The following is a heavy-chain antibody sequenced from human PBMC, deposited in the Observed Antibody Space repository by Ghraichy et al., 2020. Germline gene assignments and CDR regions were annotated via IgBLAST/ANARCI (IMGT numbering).Heavy chain of an antibody. Sequence: GGSLRLSCAASGFTFSSYAMSWVRQAPGKGLEWVSAISGSGGSTYYADSVKGRFTISRDNSKNTLYLQMNSLRAEDTAVYYCSYSSGYYWWSSIPGVFDYWGQGTLVTVSS. V-gene: IGHV3-23*01. D-gene: IGHD3-22*01. J-gene: IGHJ4*02. CDR1: GFTFSSYA. CDR2: ISGSGGST. CDR3: SYSSGYYWWSSIPGVFDY.